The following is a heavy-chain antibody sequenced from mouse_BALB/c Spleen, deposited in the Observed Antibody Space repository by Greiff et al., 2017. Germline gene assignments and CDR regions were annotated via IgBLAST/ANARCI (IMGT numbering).Heavy chain of an antibody. J-gene: IGHJ2*01. CDR1: GYSITSDYA. CDR3: ARRGTTALDY. CDR2: ISYSGST. Sequence: EVKLMESGPGLVKPSQSLSLTCTVTGYSITSDYAWNWIRQFPGNKLEWMGYISYSGSTSYNPSLKSRISITRDTSKNQFFLQLNSVTTEDTATYYCARRGTTALDYWGQGTTLTVSS. D-gene: IGHD1-2*01. V-gene: IGHV3-2*02.